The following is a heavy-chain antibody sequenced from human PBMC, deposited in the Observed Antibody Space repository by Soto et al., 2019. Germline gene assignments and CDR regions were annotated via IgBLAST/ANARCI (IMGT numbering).Heavy chain of an antibody. J-gene: IGHJ4*02. CDR1: GGSISSSSYY. CDR2: IYYSGST. V-gene: IGHV4-39*01. D-gene: IGHD5-18*01. CDR3: AIVDTAMVYFDY. Sequence: PSETLSLTCTVSGGSISSSSYYWGWIRQPPGKGLEWIGSIYYSGSTYYNPSLKSRVTISVDTSKNQFSLKLSSVTAADTAVYYCAIVDTAMVYFDYWGQGTLVTVSS.